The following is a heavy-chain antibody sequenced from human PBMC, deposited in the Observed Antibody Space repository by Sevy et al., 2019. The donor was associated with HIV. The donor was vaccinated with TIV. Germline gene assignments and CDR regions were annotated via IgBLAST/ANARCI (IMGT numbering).Heavy chain of an antibody. CDR3: AKDRVTVFGVVVTFDS. D-gene: IGHD3-3*01. CDR1: GFTFDSYA. J-gene: IGHJ4*02. V-gene: IGHV3-23*01. CDR2: ISGSGYDT. Sequence: GGSLRLSCAASGFTFDSYAMHWVRQVAGKGLEWVSTISGSGYDTYYADSVKGRFIISRDTSRNTLYLQMNSLRVEDSAVYFCAKDRVTVFGVVVTFDSWGQGTLVTVSS.